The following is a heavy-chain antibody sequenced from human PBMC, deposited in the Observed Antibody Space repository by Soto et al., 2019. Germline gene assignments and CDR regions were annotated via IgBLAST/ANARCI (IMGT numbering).Heavy chain of an antibody. CDR1: GFTFSRYA. CDR2: ISGSGGST. J-gene: IGHJ6*02. Sequence: GGSLRLSCAASGFTFSRYAMSWVRQAPGKGLEWVSAISGSGGSTYYADSVKGRFTISRDNSKNTLYLQMNSLRAEDTAVYYCRIAMGTKYYYGMDVWGQGTTVTVSS. D-gene: IGHD5-18*01. V-gene: IGHV3-23*01. CDR3: RIAMGTKYYYGMDV.